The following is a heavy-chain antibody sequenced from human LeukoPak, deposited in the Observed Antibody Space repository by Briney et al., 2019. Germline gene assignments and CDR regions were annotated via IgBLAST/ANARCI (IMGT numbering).Heavy chain of an antibody. CDR2: VIPILGIT. J-gene: IGHJ4*02. Sequence: SVKVSCKASGGTFSNYAISWVRQAPGQGLEWMGRVIPILGITNYAQKFQGRVTITADKSTSTAYMELSSLRSEDTAVYYCARAPKIGSSWYDYWGQGTLVTVSS. CDR1: GGTFSNYA. CDR3: ARAPKIGSSWYDY. V-gene: IGHV1-69*04. D-gene: IGHD6-13*01.